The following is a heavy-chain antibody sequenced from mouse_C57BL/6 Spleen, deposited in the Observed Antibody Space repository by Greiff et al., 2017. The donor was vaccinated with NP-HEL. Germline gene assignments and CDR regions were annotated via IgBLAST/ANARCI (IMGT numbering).Heavy chain of an antibody. J-gene: IGHJ1*03. Sequence: EVKVEESGGGLVKPGGSLKLSCAASGFTFSDYGMHWVRQAPEKGLEWVAYISSGSSTIYYADTVKGRFTISRDNAKNTLFLQMTSLRSEDTAMYYCARGDYYGSSHWYFDVWGTGTTVTVSS. D-gene: IGHD1-1*01. CDR3: ARGDYYGSSHWYFDV. CDR2: ISSGSSTI. CDR1: GFTFSDYG. V-gene: IGHV5-17*01.